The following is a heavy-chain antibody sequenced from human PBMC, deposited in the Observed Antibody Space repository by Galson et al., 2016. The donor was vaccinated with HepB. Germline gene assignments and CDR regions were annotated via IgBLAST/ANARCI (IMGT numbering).Heavy chain of an antibody. Sequence: SLRLSCAASGFTFTGFDMSWVRQAPGKGLEWVSGINGRGDSKHYANSVKGRFTISRDNSKNTLYLQMNSLRAEDTAVYYCAKWRGGLWTNYYIDHWGQEPWSPSPQ. CDR1: GFTFTGFD. CDR2: INGRGDSK. J-gene: IGHJ5*02. V-gene: IGHV3-23*01. D-gene: IGHD3/OR15-3a*01. CDR3: AKWRGGLWTNYYIDH.